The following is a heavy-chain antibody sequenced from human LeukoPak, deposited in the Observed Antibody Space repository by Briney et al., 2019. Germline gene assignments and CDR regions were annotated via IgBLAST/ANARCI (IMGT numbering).Heavy chain of an antibody. CDR2: INHSGST. J-gene: IGHJ5*02. Sequence: SETLSLTCAVYGGSFSGYYWSWIRQPPGKGLEWIGEINHSGSTNYNPSLKSRVTISVDTSKNQFSLKLSSVTAADTAVYYCARRSLVGDAFDPWGQGTLVTVSS. V-gene: IGHV4-34*01. CDR1: GGSFSGYY. D-gene: IGHD1-26*01. CDR3: ARRSLVGDAFDP.